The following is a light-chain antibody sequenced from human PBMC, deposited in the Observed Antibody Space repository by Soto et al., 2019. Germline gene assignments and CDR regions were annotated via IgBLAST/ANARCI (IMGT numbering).Light chain of an antibody. Sequence: QSVRTQPASVSGSPGQSIAISCTGTSSDVGAYKYVSWHQQHPGKAPKLMIYDVSDRPSGVSDRFSGSKSGNTASLTISGLQAEDEADYYCSSYTGGSTSYVFGTGTKVTVL. CDR1: SSDVGAYKY. V-gene: IGLV2-14*03. J-gene: IGLJ1*01. CDR3: SSYTGGSTSYV. CDR2: DVS.